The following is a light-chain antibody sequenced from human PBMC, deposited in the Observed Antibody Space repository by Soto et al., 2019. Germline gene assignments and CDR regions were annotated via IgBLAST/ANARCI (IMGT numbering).Light chain of an antibody. Sequence: IVVTQSPGTLSLSPLARAALSFRASQSVSSNNLAWYQQKLGRAPRLLISGASRRATGIPDRFSGSGSGTDFTLTITSLEPEDFAVYYCQQYGTSPRTFGQGTRLEI. J-gene: IGKJ5*01. CDR2: GAS. V-gene: IGKV3-20*01. CDR3: QQYGTSPRT. CDR1: QSVSSNN.